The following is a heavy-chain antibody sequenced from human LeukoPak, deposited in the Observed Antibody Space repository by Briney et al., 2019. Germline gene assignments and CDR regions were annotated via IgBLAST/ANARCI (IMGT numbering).Heavy chain of an antibody. CDR1: GYTFTSYG. CDR3: ARDDYYDSSGTFDY. V-gene: IGHV1-18*01. D-gene: IGHD3-22*01. Sequence: ASVKVSCKASGYTFTSYGISWARQAPGQGREGMGWISAYNGNTNYAQKLQGRVTMTTDTSTSTAYMELRSLRSDDTAVYYCARDDYYDSSGTFDYWGQGTLVTVSS. CDR2: ISAYNGNT. J-gene: IGHJ4*02.